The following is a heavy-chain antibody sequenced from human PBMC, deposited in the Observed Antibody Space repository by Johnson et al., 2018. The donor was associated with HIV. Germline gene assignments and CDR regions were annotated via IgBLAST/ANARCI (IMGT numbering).Heavy chain of an antibody. V-gene: IGHV3-23*04. Sequence: MQLVESGGGVVQPGRSLRLSCAASAFTFSNYAMSWVRQGPGKGLEWVSAIGASGGRTFYADSVKGRFTISRDNSKNTLYLQMNSLRAEDTAVYYCAKPRYYDNAFEMWGQGTMVTVSS. J-gene: IGHJ3*02. CDR1: AFTFSNYA. CDR2: IGASGGRT. CDR3: AKPRYYDNAFEM. D-gene: IGHD3-16*01.